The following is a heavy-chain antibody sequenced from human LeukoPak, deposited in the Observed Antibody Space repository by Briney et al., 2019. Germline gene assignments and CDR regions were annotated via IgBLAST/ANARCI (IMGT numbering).Heavy chain of an antibody. CDR2: IIPIFGTA. V-gene: IGHV1-69*05. J-gene: IGHJ4*02. CDR3: ARGDLPYCSSTSCYMY. D-gene: IGHD2-2*02. CDR1: GGTFSSYA. Sequence: ASVKVSCKASGGTFSSYAISWVRQAPGQGLEWMGGIIPIFGTANYAQKFQGRVTITTDESTSTAYMELSSLRSEDTAVYYCARGDLPYCSSTSCYMYWGQGTLVTVSS.